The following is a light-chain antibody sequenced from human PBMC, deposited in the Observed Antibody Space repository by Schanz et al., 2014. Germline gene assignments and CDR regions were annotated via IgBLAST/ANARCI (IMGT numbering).Light chain of an antibody. Sequence: EIVLTQSPGILSVSPGERATFSCRASQSVSSNLAWYQQKPGQAPRLLIYGASTRATGIPARFSGSGSGTEFTLTISSLQSEDFAVYYCQQYNNWYTFGQGTKLEIK. V-gene: IGKV3-15*01. J-gene: IGKJ2*01. CDR1: QSVSSN. CDR2: GAS. CDR3: QQYNNWYT.